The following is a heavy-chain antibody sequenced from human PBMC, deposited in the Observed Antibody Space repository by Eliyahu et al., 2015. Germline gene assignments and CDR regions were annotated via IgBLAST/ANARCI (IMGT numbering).Heavy chain of an antibody. CDR3: AXRRAGYCIVGSCYAFDY. CDR1: GFSLRASGEG. J-gene: IGHJ4*02. Sequence: QITLKESGPTLVKPTQTLTLTCDVSGFSLRASGEGVAWIRQPPGKALEWLAVVYWDDDKRYSPSLESRLTITKDTSKNQVVLTMTDVDPVDTATYFCAXRRAGYCIVGSCYAFDYWGQGTLVTVSS. V-gene: IGHV2-5*02. CDR2: VYWDDDK. D-gene: IGHD2-15*01.